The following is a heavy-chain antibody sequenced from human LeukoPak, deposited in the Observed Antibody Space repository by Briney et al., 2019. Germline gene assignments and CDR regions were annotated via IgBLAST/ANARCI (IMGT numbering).Heavy chain of an antibody. CDR2: IKQDGSEK. V-gene: IGHV3-7*01. J-gene: IGHJ4*02. CDR3: ARDTRVWFGGHFDY. Sequence: GGSLRLSCAASGFTFSSYWMSWVRQAPGKGLEWVANIKQDGSEKYYVDSVKGRFTISRDNAKNSLYLQMNSLRAEDTAVYYCARDTRVWFGGHFDYWGQGTLVTVSS. D-gene: IGHD3-10*01. CDR1: GFTFSSYW.